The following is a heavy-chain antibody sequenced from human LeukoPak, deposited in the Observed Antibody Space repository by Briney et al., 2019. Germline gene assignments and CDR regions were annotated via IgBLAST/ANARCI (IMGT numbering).Heavy chain of an antibody. V-gene: IGHV3-30*02. J-gene: IGHJ4*02. CDR2: IRYDGSNK. CDR1: GFSFSSYG. D-gene: IGHD3-9*01. CDR3: AKDYDILTGARLDY. Sequence: GGSLRLSCAGSGFSFSSYGMHWVRQAPGKGLEWVAFIRYDGSNKYYADSVKGRFTISRDNSKNTLYLQMNSLRAEDTAVYYCAKDYDILTGARLDYWGQGTLVTVSS.